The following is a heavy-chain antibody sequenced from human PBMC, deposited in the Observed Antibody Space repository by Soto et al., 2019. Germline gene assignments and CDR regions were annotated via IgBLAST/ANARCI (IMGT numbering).Heavy chain of an antibody. CDR3: ARGTHRMDV. V-gene: IGHV4-34*01. CDR2: INHSGST. CDR1: GGSSSGYY. Sequence: QVQLQQWGAGLLKPSETLSLTCAVYGGSSSGYYWSWIRQPPGKGLEWIGEINHSGSTNYNPSLKSRVTISVDTSKNQFSLKLSSVTAADTAVYYCARGTHRMDVWGKGTTVTVSS. J-gene: IGHJ6*04.